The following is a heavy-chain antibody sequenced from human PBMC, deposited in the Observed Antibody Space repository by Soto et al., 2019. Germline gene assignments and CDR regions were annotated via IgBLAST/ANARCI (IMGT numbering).Heavy chain of an antibody. D-gene: IGHD6-13*01. CDR1: GYSFTSYW. J-gene: IGHJ6*02. V-gene: IGHV5-51*01. CDR3: ARTSAAGKYYYGMDV. CDR2: IYPGDSDT. Sequence: GESLKISSQGSGYSFTSYWIGWVRQMPGKGLEWMGIIYPGDSDTRYSPSFQGQVTISADKSISTAYLQWSSLKASDTAMYYCARTSAAGKYYYGMDVWGQGTTVTVSS.